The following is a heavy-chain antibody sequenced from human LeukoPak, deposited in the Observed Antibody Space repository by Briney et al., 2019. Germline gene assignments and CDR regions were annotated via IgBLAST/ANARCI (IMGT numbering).Heavy chain of an antibody. V-gene: IGHV3-23*01. J-gene: IGHJ4*02. CDR2: ITTSDGNT. D-gene: IGHD7-27*01. CDR1: GFTFSSYT. Sequence: GGSLRLSCAASGFTFSSYTISWVRQAPGKGLEWVSTITTSDGNTHYADSVKGRFTVSRDNSKNTLFLQMNSLRAEDTAVYYCAKDGGLWVSAHWGDSWGRGTLVTVSS. CDR3: AKDGGLWVSAHWGDS.